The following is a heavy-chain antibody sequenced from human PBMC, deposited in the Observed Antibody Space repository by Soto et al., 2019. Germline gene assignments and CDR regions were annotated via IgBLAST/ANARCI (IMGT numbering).Heavy chain of an antibody. CDR2: IKTSAGGGAT. J-gene: IGHJ6*02. CDR1: GFSFNEAW. D-gene: IGHD2-15*01. CDR3: TTGSVDGI. V-gene: IGHV3-15*07. Sequence: EVQLVESAGGLVKPGGSLRLSCVASGFSFNEAWMNWVRQAPGEGLEWVGRIKTSAGGGATDYAAPVQGRFTISRDDSKNALYLHMKSLRTEDTAIYYCTTGSVDGIWGQGTTVTVSS.